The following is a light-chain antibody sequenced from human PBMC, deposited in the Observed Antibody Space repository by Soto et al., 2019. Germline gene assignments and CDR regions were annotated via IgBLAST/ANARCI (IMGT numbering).Light chain of an antibody. Sequence: ETVMTQSPATLSVSPGERATLSCRASQSVNSDLAWYQKTPGQAPRLLIYGSSTRATGIPARFSGGGSGTEFTLTISSLQSEDFAVYYCQQNNNWPRTFGQGTKLEIK. CDR2: GSS. CDR3: QQNNNWPRT. CDR1: QSVNSD. J-gene: IGKJ1*01. V-gene: IGKV3-15*01.